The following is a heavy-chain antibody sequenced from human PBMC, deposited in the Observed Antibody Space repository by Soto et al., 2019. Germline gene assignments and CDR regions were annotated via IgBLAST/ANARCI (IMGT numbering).Heavy chain of an antibody. J-gene: IGHJ4*02. CDR3: AKETSPQGGFDH. V-gene: IGHV3-30*18. D-gene: IGHD4-17*01. CDR1: GFTFSNYA. Sequence: PGGSLRLSCAASGFTFSNYAMHWVRQAPGKGPEWVAVISKDGSNKYYKDSVKGRFTISRDNSKNTLHLQMDSLRGEDTAVYPCAKETSPQGGFDHWGQGTLVTVSS. CDR2: ISKDGSNK.